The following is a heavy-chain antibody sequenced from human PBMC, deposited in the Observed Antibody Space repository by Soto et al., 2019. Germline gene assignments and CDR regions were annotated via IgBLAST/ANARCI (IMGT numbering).Heavy chain of an antibody. V-gene: IGHV3-23*01. J-gene: IGHJ4*02. CDR1: VFTFIIYA. CDR2: ISDSGGNT. CDR3: TKGPSRGTWYHFDY. Sequence: GWSLRLSCASSVFTFIIYAMSWVRQAPGKGLEWVSSISDSGGNTYYADSVKGRFTISRDNSRNTLYLQMNSLRADDTATYYCTKGPSRGTWYHFDYWGQGTLVTVSS. D-gene: IGHD6-13*01.